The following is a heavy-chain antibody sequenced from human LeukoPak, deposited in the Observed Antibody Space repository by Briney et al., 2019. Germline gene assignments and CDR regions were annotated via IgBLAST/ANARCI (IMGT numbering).Heavy chain of an antibody. V-gene: IGHV4-4*07. CDR2: IYTNGST. CDR1: GGSISSYY. Sequence: SETLSLTCTVSGGSISSYYWSWIRQPAGKGLEWIGRIYTNGSTYYSPSLKSRVTISVVTSKSQFSLKLGSVTAADTAVYYCARGWRVYTSGWYTDWGQGTLVTVSS. CDR3: ARGWRVYTSGWYTD. D-gene: IGHD6-19*01. J-gene: IGHJ4*02.